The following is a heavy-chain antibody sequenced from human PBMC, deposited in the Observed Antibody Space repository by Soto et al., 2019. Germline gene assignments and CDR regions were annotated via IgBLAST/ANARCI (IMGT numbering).Heavy chain of an antibody. J-gene: IGHJ4*02. CDR3: ARVDYDILTGYTPHQGPTYYFDY. D-gene: IGHD3-9*01. CDR1: GFTFSSYS. Sequence: GGSLRLSCAASGFTFSSYSMNWVRQAPGKGLEWVSYISSSSSTIYYADSVKGRFTISRDNAKNSLYLQMNSLRDEDTAVYYCARVDYDILTGYTPHQGPTYYFDYWGQGTLVTVSS. CDR2: ISSSSSTI. V-gene: IGHV3-48*02.